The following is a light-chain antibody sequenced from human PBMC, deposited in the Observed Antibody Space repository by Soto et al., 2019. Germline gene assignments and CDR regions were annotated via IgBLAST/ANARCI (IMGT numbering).Light chain of an antibody. Sequence: QSALSQPASMSGSPGQSITISCTGTSSDVGGYNYVSWYRQHPGKAPKLIIYDVNNRPSEVSNRFSGSKSGNTASLTISGLQAEDEADYYCSSHSSSSTLVVFGGGTKLTVL. CDR2: DVN. CDR3: SSHSSSSTLVV. J-gene: IGLJ2*01. CDR1: SSDVGGYNY. V-gene: IGLV2-14*03.